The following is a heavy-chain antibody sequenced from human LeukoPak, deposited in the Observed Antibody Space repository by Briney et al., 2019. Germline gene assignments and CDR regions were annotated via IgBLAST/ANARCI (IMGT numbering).Heavy chain of an antibody. CDR3: AKDDGGSYYIYYYYMDV. CDR1: GLTFSNYG. Sequence: GGSLRLSCAASGLTFSNYGMSLVRQAPGKGLEWVSAISGSGGNTYYADSGKGRFTISRDNSKYTLYLQMNSLRAEDTAVYYCAKDDGGSYYIYYYYMDVWGKGTTVTISS. J-gene: IGHJ6*03. D-gene: IGHD1-26*01. V-gene: IGHV3-23*01. CDR2: ISGSGGNT.